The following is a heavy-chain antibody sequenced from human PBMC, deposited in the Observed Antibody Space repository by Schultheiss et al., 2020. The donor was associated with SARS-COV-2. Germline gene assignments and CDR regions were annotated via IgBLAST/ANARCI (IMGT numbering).Heavy chain of an antibody. D-gene: IGHD2-15*01. V-gene: IGHV3-30*03. J-gene: IGHJ4*02. CDR2: ISYDGSNK. CDR3: ATGYCSGGSCPHGG. CDR1: GFTFSSYG. Sequence: GESLKISCAASGFTFSSYGMHWVRQAPGKGLEWVAVISYDGSNKYHADSVKGRFTISRDNSKNTLYLQMNSLRAEDTAVYYCATGYCSGGSCPHGGWGQGTLVTVSS.